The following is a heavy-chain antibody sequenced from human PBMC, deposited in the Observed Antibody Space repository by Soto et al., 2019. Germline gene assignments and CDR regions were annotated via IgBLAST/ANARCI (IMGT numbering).Heavy chain of an antibody. V-gene: IGHV3-23*01. J-gene: IGHJ6*02. CDR1: GFTFSSNA. D-gene: IGHD3-22*01. Sequence: GGSLRLSCAASGFTFSSNAMSWVRQAPGKGLEWVSGITGSGGITDYADSVKGRFTISRDNSRNTVYLQMNSLRAEDTAVYYCAKYAYYYDSSGPGKNGMDVWGQGTTVTVSS. CDR2: ITGSGGIT. CDR3: AKYAYYYDSSGPGKNGMDV.